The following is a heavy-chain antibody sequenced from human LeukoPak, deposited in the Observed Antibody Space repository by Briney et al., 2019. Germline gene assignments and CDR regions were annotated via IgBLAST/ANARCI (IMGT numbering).Heavy chain of an antibody. CDR3: ARAGGSGSYYNGLDY. D-gene: IGHD3-10*01. CDR2: IYYSGST. Sequence: SETLSLTCTVSGGSISSHYWSWIRQPPGKGLEWIGYIYYSGSTNYNPSLKSRVTISVDTSKNQFSLKLSSVTAADTAVYYCARAGGSGSYYNGLDYWGQGTLVTVSS. V-gene: IGHV4-59*11. J-gene: IGHJ4*02. CDR1: GGSISSHY.